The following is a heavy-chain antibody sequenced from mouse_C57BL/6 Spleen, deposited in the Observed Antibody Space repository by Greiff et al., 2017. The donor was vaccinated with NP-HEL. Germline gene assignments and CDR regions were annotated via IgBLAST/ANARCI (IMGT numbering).Heavy chain of an antibody. CDR1: GFSFTSYG. J-gene: IGHJ4*01. CDR2: IWSGGST. CDR3: ARFSPDGSSYGYAMDY. V-gene: IGHV2-2*01. D-gene: IGHD1-1*01. Sequence: VQLQQSGPGLVQPSQSLSITCTVSGFSFTSYGVHWVRQSPGKGLEWLGVIWSGGSTDYYAAFISRLSISKDNSKSQGFFKMISLQADDTAIYDCARFSPDGSSYGYAMDYWGQGTSVTVSS.